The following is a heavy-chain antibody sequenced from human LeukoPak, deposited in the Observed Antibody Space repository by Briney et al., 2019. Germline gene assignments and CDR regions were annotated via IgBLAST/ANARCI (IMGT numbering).Heavy chain of an antibody. Sequence: GGSLRLSRAASGFTLCSYWMSWVRPAPRKGLEGVAFIRFEGSNKYYADSVKGRFPIYRDNSKNTLYLQMNSLRAEDTAVYYCAKDFLRGCSWSGPVDYWGQGTLVTVSS. CDR3: AKDFLRGCSWSGPVDY. CDR1: GFTLCSYW. J-gene: IGHJ4*02. CDR2: IRFEGSNK. V-gene: IGHV3-30*02. D-gene: IGHD6-13*01.